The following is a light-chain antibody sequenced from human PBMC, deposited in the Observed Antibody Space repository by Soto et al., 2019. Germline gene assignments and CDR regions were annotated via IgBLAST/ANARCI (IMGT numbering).Light chain of an antibody. CDR2: EVS. J-gene: IGLJ1*01. CDR3: SSYAGNSRHV. CDR1: SSDVGRYNY. V-gene: IGLV2-8*01. Sequence: QSLLAQPSSASLSPGQSVTISCTGTSSDVGRYNYISWYQQRPGKAPKLIIYEVSKRPSGVPDRLSGFKYGNTASLTVSGLQAEDEADYYCSSYAGNSRHVFGTGTKVTVL.